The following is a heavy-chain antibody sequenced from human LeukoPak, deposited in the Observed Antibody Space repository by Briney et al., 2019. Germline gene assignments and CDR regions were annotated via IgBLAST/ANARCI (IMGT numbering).Heavy chain of an antibody. J-gene: IGHJ4*02. Sequence: RGSLRLSCTASGFPFIEYSMNWVRQAPGKGLEWISYIGIDSGNTKYADSVRGRFTISADKAKNSLYLQMNSLRVEDTAVYYCARDHNCAFDDWGQGTLVSVAS. CDR3: ARDHNCAFDD. CDR2: IGIDSGNT. CDR1: GFPFIEYS. D-gene: IGHD1-1*01. V-gene: IGHV3-48*01.